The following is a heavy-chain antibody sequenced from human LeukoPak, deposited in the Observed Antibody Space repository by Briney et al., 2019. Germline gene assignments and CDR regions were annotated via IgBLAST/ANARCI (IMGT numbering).Heavy chain of an antibody. CDR1: GGSISSYY. V-gene: IGHV4-59*08. CDR2: IHYSGGIT. D-gene: IGHD3-22*01. Sequence: KAPETLSLTCTVSGGSISSYYWSWIRQPPGKGLEWIGYIHYSGGITYYNPSLKSRVTISLDTSKNQFSLKLSSVTAADTAVYYCARGVFTMIVVVIRNWFDPWGQGTLVTVSS. J-gene: IGHJ5*02. CDR3: ARGVFTMIVVVIRNWFDP.